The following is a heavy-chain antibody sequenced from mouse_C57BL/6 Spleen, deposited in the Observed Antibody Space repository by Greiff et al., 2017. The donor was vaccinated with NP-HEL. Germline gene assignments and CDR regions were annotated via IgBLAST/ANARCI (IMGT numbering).Heavy chain of an antibody. CDR1: GYTFTSYW. J-gene: IGHJ2*01. CDR3: ARSGPIYYDYDY. V-gene: IGHV1-72*01. Sequence: QVQLQQPGAELVKPGASVKLSCKASGYTFTSYWMHWVKQRPGRGLEWIGRIVPNSGGTKYNEKFKSKATLTVDKPSSTAYMQLSNLTSDDSAVYYCARSGPIYYDYDYWGQGTTLTVSS. CDR2: IVPNSGGT. D-gene: IGHD2-4*01.